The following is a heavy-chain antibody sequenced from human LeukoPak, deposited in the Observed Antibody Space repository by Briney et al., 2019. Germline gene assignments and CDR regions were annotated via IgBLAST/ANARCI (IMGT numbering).Heavy chain of an antibody. CDR3: AKESLTFGGVIVPHHFDY. V-gene: IGHV3-53*01. CDR2: IYSGGST. Sequence: GGSLRLSCAASGFTVSSNYMSWVRQAPGKGLEWVSVIYSGGSTYYADSVKGRFTISRDNSKNTLYLQMNSLRAEDTAVYYCAKESLTFGGVIVPHHFDYWGQGTLVTVSS. J-gene: IGHJ4*02. CDR1: GFTVSSNY. D-gene: IGHD3-16*02.